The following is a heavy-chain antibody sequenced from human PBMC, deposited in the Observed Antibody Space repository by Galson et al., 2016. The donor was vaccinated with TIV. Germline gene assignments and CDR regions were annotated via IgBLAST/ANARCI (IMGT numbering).Heavy chain of an antibody. CDR1: GFTFSSYN. Sequence: SLRLSCAASGFTFSSYNMQWVRQAPGKGLEWVGFIRYDGSNEYYADSVKGRFTISRGNPKSTLFLQMNSLRAEDTAVYYCAKGRSGYIDYWGQGILVTVSS. CDR3: AKGRSGYIDY. V-gene: IGHV3-30*02. J-gene: IGHJ4*02. CDR2: IRYDGSNE.